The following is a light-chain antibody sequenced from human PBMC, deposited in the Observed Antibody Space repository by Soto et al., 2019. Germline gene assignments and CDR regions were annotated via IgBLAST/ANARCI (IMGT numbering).Light chain of an antibody. CDR1: QSVSNNY. J-gene: IGKJ3*01. Sequence: EIVLTQSPGTLSLSPGERATLSCMASQSVSNNYLAWYQQRAGQAPRLLIYGASSRATGIPARFSGSGSVTDFTLTISSLEPEDFAVYYCQQRSNWATFGPRTKVDIK. V-gene: IGKV3D-20*02. CDR2: GAS. CDR3: QQRSNWAT.